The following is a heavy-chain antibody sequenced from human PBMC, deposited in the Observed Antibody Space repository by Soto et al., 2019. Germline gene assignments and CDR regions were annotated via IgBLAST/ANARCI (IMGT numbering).Heavy chain of an antibody. CDR2: IYYSGTT. CDR3: ATYNWNDVTAFDI. CDR1: GGSISSGGYY. V-gene: IGHV4-31*03. D-gene: IGHD1-1*01. Sequence: SETLSLTCTVSGGSISSGGYYWSWIRQHPGKGLEWIGYIYYSGTTYYNPSLKSRVTISVDTSKNQFSLKLSSVTAADTAVYYCATYNWNDVTAFDIWGQGTMVTVSS. J-gene: IGHJ3*02.